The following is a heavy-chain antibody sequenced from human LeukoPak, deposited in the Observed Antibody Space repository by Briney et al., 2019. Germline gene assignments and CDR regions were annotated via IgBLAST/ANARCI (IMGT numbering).Heavy chain of an antibody. V-gene: IGHV3-66*01. CDR3: AKGGGFAKYYFDY. CDR1: GFTLSSDY. CDR2: VYSGGST. Sequence: GGSLRLSCAASGFTLSSDYVDWVRQAPGKGLEWLSHVYSGGSTYHVDAVKGRFTISRDTSENMVFLQMNSLRAEDTAVYYCAKGGGFAKYYFDYWGQGTLVTVSS. J-gene: IGHJ4*02. D-gene: IGHD3-16*01.